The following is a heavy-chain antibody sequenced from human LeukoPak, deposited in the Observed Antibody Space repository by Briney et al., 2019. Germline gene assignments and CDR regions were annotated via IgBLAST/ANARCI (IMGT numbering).Heavy chain of an antibody. V-gene: IGHV3-11*06. Sequence: GGSLRLSCVASGFTFSDYYMSWIRPAPGKGLEWVSSISSSSSYIYYADSVKGRFTISRDNAKNSLYLQMNSLRAEDTAVYYCALRLGYSSGWYDYWGQGTLVTVSS. CDR3: ALRLGYSSGWYDY. CDR1: GFTFSDYY. CDR2: ISSSSSYI. J-gene: IGHJ4*02. D-gene: IGHD6-19*01.